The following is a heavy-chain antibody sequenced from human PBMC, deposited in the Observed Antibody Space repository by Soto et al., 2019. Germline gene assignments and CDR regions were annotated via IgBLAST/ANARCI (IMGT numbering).Heavy chain of an antibody. J-gene: IGHJ4*02. CDR1: GFTFSTYG. Sequence: QVQLVESGGGVVQPGRSLRLSCAASGFTFSTYGMHWVRQAPGKGLEWVAVIWSDGSYKDYADSIEGRFTISRDNSKNNLYLQMNSLSADDTALYYCARDLDSGSYAYWGQGTLVTVSS. D-gene: IGHD1-26*01. V-gene: IGHV3-33*01. CDR2: IWSDGSYK. CDR3: ARDLDSGSYAY.